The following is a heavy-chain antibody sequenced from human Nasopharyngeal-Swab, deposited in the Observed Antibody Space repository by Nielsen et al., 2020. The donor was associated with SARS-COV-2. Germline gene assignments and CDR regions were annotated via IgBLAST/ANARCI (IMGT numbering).Heavy chain of an antibody. D-gene: IGHD3-3*01. Sequence: GESLKISCAASGFTLSSHSMNWVRQAPGKGLEWVSSISSSSSYIYYADSVKGRFTISRDNAKNSLYLQMSSLRAEDTAVYYCARSGELRFLEWLNTRPDYWGQGTLVTVSS. J-gene: IGHJ4*02. V-gene: IGHV3-21*01. CDR2: ISSSSSYI. CDR3: ARSGELRFLEWLNTRPDY. CDR1: GFTLSSHS.